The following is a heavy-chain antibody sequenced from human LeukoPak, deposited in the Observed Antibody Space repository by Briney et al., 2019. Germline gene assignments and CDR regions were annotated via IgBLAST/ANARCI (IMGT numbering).Heavy chain of an antibody. V-gene: IGHV4-34*01. CDR3: ARRSWYRPFDY. CDR1: GGSFSGYY. D-gene: IGHD6-13*01. J-gene: IGHJ4*02. Sequence: PSETLSLTCAVYGGSFSGYYWSWIRQPPGKGLEWIGEINHSGSTNYNPSLKSRVTISVDTSKNQFSLKLSSVAAADTAVYYCARRSWYRPFDYWGQGTLVTVSS. CDR2: INHSGST.